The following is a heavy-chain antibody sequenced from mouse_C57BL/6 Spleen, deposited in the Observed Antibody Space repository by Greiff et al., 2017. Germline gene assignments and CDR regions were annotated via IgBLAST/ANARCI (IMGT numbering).Heavy chain of an antibody. D-gene: IGHD2-5*01. CDR3: ARRSNYEGGYYFDY. Sequence: VKLMESGPGLVAPSQSLSITCTVSGFSLTSYAISWVRQPPGKGLEWLGVIWPGGGTNYNSALKSRLSISKDNSKSQVFLKMNSLQTDDTARYYCARRSNYEGGYYFDYWGQGTTLTVSS. CDR2: IWPGGGT. V-gene: IGHV2-9-1*01. J-gene: IGHJ2*01. CDR1: GFSLTSYA.